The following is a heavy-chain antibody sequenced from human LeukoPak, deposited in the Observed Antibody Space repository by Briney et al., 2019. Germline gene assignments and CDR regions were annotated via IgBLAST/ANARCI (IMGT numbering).Heavy chain of an antibody. V-gene: IGHV3-23*01. CDR1: GFTFSSYA. Sequence: PGGSLRLSCAASGFTFSSYAMSWVRQAPGKGLEWVSAISGSGGSTYYADSVKGRFTISRDNSKNTVYLQMNSLRAEDTAVYYCAKDSDIVVAIGANWGQGTLVIVSS. J-gene: IGHJ4*02. CDR3: AKDSDIVVAIGAN. CDR2: ISGSGGST. D-gene: IGHD2-15*01.